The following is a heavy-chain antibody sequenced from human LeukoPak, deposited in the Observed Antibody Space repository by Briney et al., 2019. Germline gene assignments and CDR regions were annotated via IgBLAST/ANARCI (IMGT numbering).Heavy chain of an antibody. V-gene: IGHV4-34*01. D-gene: IGHD2-2*01. J-gene: IGHJ6*03. Sequence: SETLSLTCAVYGGSFSGYYWSWIRQPPGKGLEWIGEINHSGSTNYNPSLKSRVTISVDTSKNQFSLKLSSVTAADTAVYYCARGPKGIVVVPAAIKVPYYYYMDVWGKGTTVTVSS. CDR2: INHSGST. CDR3: ARGPKGIVVVPAAIKVPYYYYMDV. CDR1: GGSFSGYY.